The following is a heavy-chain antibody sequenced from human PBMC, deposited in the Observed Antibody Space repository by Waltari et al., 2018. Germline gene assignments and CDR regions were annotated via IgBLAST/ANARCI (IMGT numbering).Heavy chain of an antibody. CDR3: AVRKYTTSWYYRFNAFDT. Sequence: EVQLVQSGAEVKKPGESLKISCKGSGYSFTSYWIGWVRQMPGKGLEWMGITYPADSDTRYSPAFQGQVTISADKSISTAYLQWSSLKASYTAMYYCAVRKYTTSWYYRFNAFDTWGQGTMLTVSS. CDR1: GYSFTSYW. V-gene: IGHV5-51*01. J-gene: IGHJ3*02. CDR2: TYPADSDT. D-gene: IGHD6-13*01.